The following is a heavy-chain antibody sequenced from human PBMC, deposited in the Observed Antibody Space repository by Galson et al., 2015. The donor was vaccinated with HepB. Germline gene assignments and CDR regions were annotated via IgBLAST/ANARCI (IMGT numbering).Heavy chain of an antibody. V-gene: IGHV2-70*17. CDR2: FDWDDDK. D-gene: IGHD3-22*01. Sequence: PALVKPTQTLTLTCTFSGFSLSTGGMCVSWIRQPPGKALEWLARFDWDDDKFSSPSLKTRLTISKETSKIQVVLTMTNMDPVDTATYYCARKFYDSSGSAHESWGQGTLVTGSS. CDR1: GFSLSTGGMC. J-gene: IGHJ5*02. CDR3: ARKFYDSSGSAHES.